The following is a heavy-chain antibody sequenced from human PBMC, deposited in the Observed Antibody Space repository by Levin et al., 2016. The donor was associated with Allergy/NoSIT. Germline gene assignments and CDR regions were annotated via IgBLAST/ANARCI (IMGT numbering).Heavy chain of an antibody. CDR1: GYSFTSYW. CDR3: ARSYNWNDESYYYGMDV. CDR2: IYPGDSDT. Sequence: GESLKISCKGSGYSFTSYWIGWVRQMPGKGLEWMGIIYPGDSDTRYSPSFQGQVTISADKSISTAYLQWSSLKASDTAMYYCARSYNWNDESYYYGMDVWGQGTHGHRLL. D-gene: IGHD1-20*01. J-gene: IGHJ6*02. V-gene: IGHV5-51*01.